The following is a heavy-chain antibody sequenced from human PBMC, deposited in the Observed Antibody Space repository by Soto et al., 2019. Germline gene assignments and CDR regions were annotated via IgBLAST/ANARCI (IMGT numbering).Heavy chain of an antibody. V-gene: IGHV3-23*01. CDR3: AKSGSHSYFDY. D-gene: IGHD1-26*01. CDR2: ITPSGDDT. CDR1: GFTFSSYA. J-gene: IGHJ4*02. Sequence: GGSLRLSCAASGFTFSSYAINWVRQAPGKGLEWVSAITPSGDDTYYADSVKGRFTISRDNSRNTLYLQMTSLRADDTAVYYCAKSGSHSYFDYWGQGTLVTSPQ.